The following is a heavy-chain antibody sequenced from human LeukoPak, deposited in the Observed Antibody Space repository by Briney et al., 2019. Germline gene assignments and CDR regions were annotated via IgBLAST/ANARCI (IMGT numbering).Heavy chain of an antibody. CDR1: GFTFSSYD. J-gene: IGHJ4*02. V-gene: IGHV3-23*01. Sequence: PGGSLRLSCTASGFTFSSYDMHWVRQASGKGLEWVSAISGSGGSTYYADSVKGRFTISRDNSKNTLYLQMNSLRAEDTAVYYCAKDRTGTTYYDYWGQGTLVTVSS. D-gene: IGHD1-7*01. CDR3: AKDRTGTTYYDY. CDR2: ISGSGGST.